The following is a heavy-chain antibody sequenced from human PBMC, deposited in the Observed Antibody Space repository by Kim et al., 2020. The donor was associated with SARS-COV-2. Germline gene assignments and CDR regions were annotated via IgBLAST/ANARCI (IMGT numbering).Heavy chain of an antibody. J-gene: IGHJ4*02. CDR1: GGSISSYY. D-gene: IGHD2-21*01. CDR2: IYYSGST. V-gene: IGHV4-59*13. Sequence: SETLSLTCTVSGGSISSYYWSWIRQPPGKGLEWIGYIYYSGSTNYNPSLKSRVTISVDTSKNQFSLKLSSVTAADTAVYYCARGGEGLTAFDYWGQGTLVTVSS. CDR3: ARGGEGLTAFDY.